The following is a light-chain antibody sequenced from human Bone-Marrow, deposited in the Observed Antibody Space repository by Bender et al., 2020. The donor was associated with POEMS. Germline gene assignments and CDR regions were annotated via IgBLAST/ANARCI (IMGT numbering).Light chain of an antibody. CDR1: SSDIGGYNY. V-gene: IGLV2-14*03. J-gene: IGLJ2*01. CDR2: DVN. Sequence: QSALTQPASVSGSPGQSITISCTGTSSDIGGYNYVYWYQQHPGKAPKLMILDVNNRPSGVSNRFSGSKSGNTASLTISGLQAEDEADYYCSSYAASQTGVFGGGTKLTVL. CDR3: SSYAASQTGV.